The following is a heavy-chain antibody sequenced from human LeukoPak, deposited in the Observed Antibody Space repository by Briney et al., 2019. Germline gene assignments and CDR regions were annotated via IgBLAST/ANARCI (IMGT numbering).Heavy chain of an antibody. CDR3: ARVPHSVEGSMKAVFIHYFDY. CDR1: GESFNNYY. Sequence: SETLSLTCAVYGESFNNYYWSCVRQPPGKGLEWIGCIDHSGSAHYNPSLKNRATISVDTSKNEFSLKLSSVTATDTAVYYCARVPHSVEGSMKAVFIHYFDYWGQGSLVTVSS. CDR2: IDHSGSA. V-gene: IGHV4-34*01. J-gene: IGHJ4*02. D-gene: IGHD3-22*01.